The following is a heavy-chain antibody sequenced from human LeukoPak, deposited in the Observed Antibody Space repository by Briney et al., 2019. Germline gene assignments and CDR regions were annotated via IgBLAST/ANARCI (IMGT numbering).Heavy chain of an antibody. V-gene: IGHV1-18*01. CDR2: ISAYSGNT. J-gene: IGHJ4*02. D-gene: IGHD6-13*01. CDR3: AREQQQLTTDY. CDR1: GYTFITYG. Sequence: ASVKVSCKASGYTFITYGISWVRQAPGQGLEWVGWISAYSGNTNYAQKLQGRVTMTTDTSTSTVYMELRSLRSDDTAVYYCAREQQQLTTDYWGQGTLVTVSS.